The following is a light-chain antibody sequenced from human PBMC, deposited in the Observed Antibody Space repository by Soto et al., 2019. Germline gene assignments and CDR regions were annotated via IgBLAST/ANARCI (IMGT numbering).Light chain of an antibody. CDR2: DVT. V-gene: IGLV2-11*01. CDR1: CSGVGGYNY. J-gene: IGLJ1*01. Sequence: QSVLTQPRSVSGSPGQSVTVSCTGTCSGVGGYNYVSWYQQHPDKAPKVMIYDVTKRPSGVPDRFSGSKSGNTASLTISGLQAEDEADYYCCSYAGSYIYVFGTG. CDR3: CSYAGSYIYV.